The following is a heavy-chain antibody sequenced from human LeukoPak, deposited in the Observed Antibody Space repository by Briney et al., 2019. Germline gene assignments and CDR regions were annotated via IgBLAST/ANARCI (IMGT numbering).Heavy chain of an antibody. CDR1: GGSISSSSYY. V-gene: IGHV4-39*01. Sequence: SGTLSLTCTVSGGSISSSSYYWGWIRQPPGKGLEWIGIIYYSGSTYYNPSLKSRLTISVDTSKNQFSLKVSSVTAADTAVYYCARHRAGGSGMAVDYWGQGTLVTVSS. CDR3: ARHRAGGSGMAVDY. D-gene: IGHD3-10*01. CDR2: IYYSGST. J-gene: IGHJ4*02.